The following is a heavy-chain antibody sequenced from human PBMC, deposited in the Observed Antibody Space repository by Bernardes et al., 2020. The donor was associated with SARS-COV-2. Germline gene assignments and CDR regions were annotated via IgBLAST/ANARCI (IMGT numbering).Heavy chain of an antibody. CDR1: GYTFTSYG. D-gene: IGHD1-26*01. CDR3: ARDFGGSRHWYFDL. J-gene: IGHJ2*01. V-gene: IGHV1-18*01. Sequence: GESLKISCKASGYTFTSYGISWVRQAPGQGLEWMGWISAYNGNTNYAQKLQGRVTMTTDTSTSTAYMELRSLRSDDTAVYYCARDFGGSRHWYFDLWGRGTLVTVSS. CDR2: ISAYNGNT.